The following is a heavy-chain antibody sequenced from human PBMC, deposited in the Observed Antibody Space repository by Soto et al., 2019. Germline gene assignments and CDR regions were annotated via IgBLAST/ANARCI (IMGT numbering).Heavy chain of an antibody. V-gene: IGHV5-51*01. CDR3: TKGAPSPFDS. CDR1: GDPFSSSL. D-gene: IGHD3-16*01. J-gene: IGHJ4*02. CDR2: VYPSDSDV. Sequence: XDSLKVSCQCTGDPFSSSLIGLVRQKPGKGLEWLGNVYPSDSDVRYSPAFEGQVTISADNSINTAYLQLLNLKASDTAIYYCTKGAPSPFDSCGQRTRVTVSS.